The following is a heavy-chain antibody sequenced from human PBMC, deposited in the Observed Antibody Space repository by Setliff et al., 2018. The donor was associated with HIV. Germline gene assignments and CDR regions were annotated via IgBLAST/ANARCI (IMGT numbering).Heavy chain of an antibody. V-gene: IGHV7-4-1*02. CDR1: GYTFSNYG. J-gene: IGHJ3*02. CDR3: ARGSYYGSGSNDAFDI. CDR2: INTDTGNP. Sequence: ASVKVSCKASGYTFSNYGMNWVRQAPGQGLEWMGWINTDTGNPTYVQDFTGRFVFSLDTSVSTAYLQISSLKAEDTAVYYCARGSYYGSGSNDAFDIWGQGTMVTVSS. D-gene: IGHD3-10*01.